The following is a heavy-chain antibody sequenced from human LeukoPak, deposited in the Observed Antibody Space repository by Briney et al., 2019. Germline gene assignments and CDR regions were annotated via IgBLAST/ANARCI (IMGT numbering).Heavy chain of an antibody. J-gene: IGHJ5*02. V-gene: IGHV4-4*07. CDR2: IYTSGST. Sequence: PSETLSLTCTVSGGSISSYYWSWIRQPAGKGLEWIGRIYTSGSTNYNPSLKSRVTMSVDTSKNQFSLKLSSVTAADTAVYYCARNVVVPAATILNWFDPWGQGTLDTVSS. D-gene: IGHD2-2*01. CDR1: GGSISSYY. CDR3: ARNVVVPAATILNWFDP.